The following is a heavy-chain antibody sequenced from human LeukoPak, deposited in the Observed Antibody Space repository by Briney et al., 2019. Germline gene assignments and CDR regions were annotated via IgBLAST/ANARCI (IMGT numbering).Heavy chain of an antibody. CDR2: IIPILGIA. J-gene: IGHJ3*02. CDR1: GGTFSSYT. Sequence: SVKVSCKASGGTFSSYTISWVRQAPGQGLEWMGRIIPILGIANYAQKFQGRVTITADKSTSTAYMELSSLRSEDTAVCYCARDNTYYDFWSGYFDAFDIWGQGTMVTVSS. CDR3: ARDNTYYDFWSGYFDAFDI. V-gene: IGHV1-69*04. D-gene: IGHD3-3*01.